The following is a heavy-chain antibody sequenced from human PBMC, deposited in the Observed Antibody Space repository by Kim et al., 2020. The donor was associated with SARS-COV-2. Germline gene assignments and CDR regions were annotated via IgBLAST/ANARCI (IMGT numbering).Heavy chain of an antibody. Sequence: YDGSNKYYADSVKGRFTISRDNSKNTLYLQMNSLRAEDTAVYYCAKDNGYWGQGTLVTVSS. V-gene: IGHV3-30*18. D-gene: IGHD2-8*01. CDR3: AKDNGY. CDR2: YDGSNK. J-gene: IGHJ4*02.